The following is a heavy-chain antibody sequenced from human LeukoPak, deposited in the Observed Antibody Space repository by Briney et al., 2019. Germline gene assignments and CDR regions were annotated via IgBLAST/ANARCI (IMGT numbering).Heavy chain of an antibody. CDR3: ARLMRGWFGEFDP. D-gene: IGHD3-10*01. CDR1: GGSISSYY. CDR2: IYYSGST. Sequence: PSETLSLTCTVSGGSISSYYWSWIRQPPGKGLEWIGYIYYSGSTNYNPSLKSRVTISVDTSKNQFSLKLSSVTAADTAVYYCARLMRGWFGEFDPWGQGTLATVSS. V-gene: IGHV4-59*01. J-gene: IGHJ5*02.